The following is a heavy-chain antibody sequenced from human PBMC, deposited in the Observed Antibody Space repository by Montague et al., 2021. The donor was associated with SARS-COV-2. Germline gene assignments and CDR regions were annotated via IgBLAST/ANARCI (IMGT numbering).Heavy chain of an antibody. Sequence: TLSLTCTVSGGSMSSDSCNWSWIRQPAGKGLEWIGRITISGSTNYNPSLKSRVTISVDTSKNQFSLKLSSVTAADTAVYYCARDIAVAGLFDFWGQGTMVTVSS. D-gene: IGHD6-19*01. CDR3: ARDIAVAGLFDF. J-gene: IGHJ4*02. CDR1: GGSMSSDSCN. CDR2: ITISGST. V-gene: IGHV4-61*02.